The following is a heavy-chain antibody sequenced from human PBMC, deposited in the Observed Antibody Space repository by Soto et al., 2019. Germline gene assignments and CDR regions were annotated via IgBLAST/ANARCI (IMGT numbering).Heavy chain of an antibody. J-gene: IGHJ5*02. CDR1: GFTFGLYW. CDR3: VRDRSQNWFDP. D-gene: IGHD2-15*01. CDR2: INGAGTSI. V-gene: IGHV3-74*03. Sequence: EVQLVESGGGIVQPGGSLRLSCAASGFTFGLYWMHWVRQVPGKGLVWVSRINGAGTSIAYADSVKGRFTISRDNAKNTLNLQMNSLCAEDTAVYYRVRDRSQNWFDPWGLGTLVNVSS.